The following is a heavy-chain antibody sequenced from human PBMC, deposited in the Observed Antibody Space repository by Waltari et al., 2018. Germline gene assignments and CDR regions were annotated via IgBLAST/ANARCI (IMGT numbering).Heavy chain of an antibody. CDR1: GFPFSSYE. V-gene: IGHV3-48*03. CDR2: ISSGGYPI. CDR3: ARGRILDV. J-gene: IGHJ6*02. Sequence: EVQLVESGGGLGQPGGSLRLSCAASGFPFSSYEMNWVRRAPGKGLEWVSYISSGGYPISYADSVKGRFTISRDNAKNSLYLQMNSLRAEDTALYYCARGRILDVWGQGTTVTVSS. D-gene: IGHD2-15*01.